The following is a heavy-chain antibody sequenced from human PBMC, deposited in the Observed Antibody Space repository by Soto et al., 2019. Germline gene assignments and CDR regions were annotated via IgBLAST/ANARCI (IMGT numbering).Heavy chain of an antibody. CDR3: ARDGYCSGGSCYSVPVFDY. CDR2: IWYDGSNK. CDR1: GFTFSNYG. D-gene: IGHD2-15*01. J-gene: IGHJ4*02. V-gene: IGHV3-33*01. Sequence: QVQLVESGGGVVQPGRSLRLSCAASGFTFSNYGMHWVRQAPGKGLEWVAVIWYDGSNKYYADSVKGRFTISRDNSTNTLYLQMNSLRAEDTAVYYCARDGYCSGGSCYSVPVFDYWGQGTLVTVSS.